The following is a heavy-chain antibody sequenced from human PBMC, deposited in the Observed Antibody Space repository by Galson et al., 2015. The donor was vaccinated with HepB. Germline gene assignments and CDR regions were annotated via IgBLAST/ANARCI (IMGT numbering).Heavy chain of an antibody. CDR2: ISGSGGST. CDR1: GFTFSSYA. V-gene: IGHV3-23*01. Sequence: SLRLSCAASGFTFSSYAMSWVRQAPGKGLEWVSAISGSGGSTYYADSVKGRFTISRDNSKNTLYLQMNSLRAEDTAVYYCAKDPYCGGDCYSLLDYWGQGTLVTVSS. J-gene: IGHJ4*02. CDR3: AKDPYCGGDCYSLLDY. D-gene: IGHD2-21*02.